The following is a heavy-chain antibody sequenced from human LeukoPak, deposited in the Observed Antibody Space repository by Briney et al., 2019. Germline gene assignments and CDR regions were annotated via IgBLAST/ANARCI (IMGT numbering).Heavy chain of an antibody. V-gene: IGHV3-7*03. CDR2: IKQDGSEK. CDR3: ARERWDIAVAGTGYYYYYGMDV. Sequence: PGGSLRLSCAASGFTFSSYWMRWVRQAPGKGLEWVANIKQDGSEKYYVDSVKGRFTISRDNAKNSLYLQMNSLRAEDTAVYYCARERWDIAVAGTGYYYYYGMDVWGQGTTVTVSS. J-gene: IGHJ6*02. CDR1: GFTFSSYW. D-gene: IGHD6-19*01.